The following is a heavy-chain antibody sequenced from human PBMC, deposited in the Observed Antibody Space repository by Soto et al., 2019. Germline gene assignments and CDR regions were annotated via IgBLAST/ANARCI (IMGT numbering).Heavy chain of an antibody. D-gene: IGHD6-13*01. CDR2: IYYSGST. J-gene: IGHJ6*02. Sequence: SETLSLTCTVSGGSISSYYLSWIRQPPGKGLEWIGYIYYSGSTNYNPSLKSRVTISVDTSKNQFSLKLSSVTAADTAVYYCARGLYSSSWYYYYYGMDVWGQGTTVTVSS. V-gene: IGHV4-59*01. CDR3: ARGLYSSSWYYYYYGMDV. CDR1: GGSISSYY.